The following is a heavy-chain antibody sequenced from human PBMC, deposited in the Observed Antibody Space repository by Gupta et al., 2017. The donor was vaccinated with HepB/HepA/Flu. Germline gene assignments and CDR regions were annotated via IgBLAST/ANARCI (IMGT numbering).Heavy chain of an antibody. CDR3: ADEYGTDNYCFDY. V-gene: IGHV3-48*03. Sequence: EVQLVESGGGLIQPGGSLRLSCAASGFSFSDYEMHWVSQAPGKGLEYLSYINRCGDFVRYADSVRGRFTISRDNPTNSRYLEINSLRAEDTAVYDCADEYGTDNYCFDYWGQGTLVTVSS. CDR1: GFSFSDYE. D-gene: IGHD1/OR15-1a*01. J-gene: IGHJ4*02. CDR2: INRCGDFV.